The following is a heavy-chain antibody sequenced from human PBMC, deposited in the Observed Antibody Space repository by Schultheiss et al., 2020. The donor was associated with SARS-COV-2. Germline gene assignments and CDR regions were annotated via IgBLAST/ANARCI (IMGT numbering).Heavy chain of an antibody. D-gene: IGHD2-2*02. CDR2: IYYSGST. V-gene: IGHV4-59*12. CDR1: GGSISSYY. CDR3: ARRRCSSTRCYMGDWFDP. Sequence: SQTLSLTCTVSGGSISSYYWSWIRQPPGKGLEWIGYIYYSGSTNYNPSLKSRVTISVDTSKNQFSLKLSSVTAADTAVYYCARRRCSSTRCYMGDWFDPWGQGTLVTGSS. J-gene: IGHJ5*02.